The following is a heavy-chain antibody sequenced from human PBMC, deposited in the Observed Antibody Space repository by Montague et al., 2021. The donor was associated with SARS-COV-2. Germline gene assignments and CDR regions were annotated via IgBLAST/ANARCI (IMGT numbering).Heavy chain of an antibody. V-gene: IGHV3-21*01. CDR2: ISSSSSYI. D-gene: IGHD6-19*01. Sequence: RSLSLSASGFTFSSYSMNWVRQAPGKGLEWVSSISSSSSYIYYADSVKGRFTISRDNAKNSLYLQMNSLRAEDTAVYYCARDRDSSGWFDYWGQGTLVTASS. J-gene: IGHJ4*02. CDR3: ARDRDSSGWFDY. CDR1: GFTFSSYS.